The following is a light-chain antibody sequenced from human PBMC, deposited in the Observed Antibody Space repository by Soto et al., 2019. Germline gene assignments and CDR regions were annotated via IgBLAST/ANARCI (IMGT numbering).Light chain of an antibody. V-gene: IGLV2-14*01. J-gene: IGLJ1*01. CDR1: SSDVGGYIY. CDR3: SSYTTSSSYV. CDR2: DVT. Sequence: QSALAQPASVSGSPVQSITMSCTGTSSDVGGYIYVSWYQQHPGKAPKLMIYDVTSRPSGVSYRFSGSKSGNTASLTISGLQAEDEADYYCSSYTTSSSYVFGTGTKVTVL.